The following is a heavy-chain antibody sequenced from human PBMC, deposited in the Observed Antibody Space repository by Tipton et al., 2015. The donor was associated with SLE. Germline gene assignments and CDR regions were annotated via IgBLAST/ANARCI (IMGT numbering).Heavy chain of an antibody. Sequence: TLSLTCVVYGGSFSPYYWNWFRQTPGKGLEWIGEIHHSGSTNYNPSLKSRVTISVDTSKNQFSLKVNSVTAADTAVYYCARLTRRADFDYWGQGALVTVSS. CDR1: GGSFSPYY. D-gene: IGHD3-9*01. V-gene: IGHV4-34*01. J-gene: IGHJ4*02. CDR3: ARLTRRADFDY. CDR2: IHHSGST.